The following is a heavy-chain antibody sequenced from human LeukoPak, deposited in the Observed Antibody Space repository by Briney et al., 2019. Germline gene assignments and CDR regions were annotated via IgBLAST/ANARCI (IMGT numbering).Heavy chain of an antibody. CDR2: IYHSGRT. CDR3: ERAQAVAGRLFDY. D-gene: IGHD6-19*01. Sequence: SGTLSLTCAVSGGSISSSNWWSWGRQPPGKGLELIGEIYHSGRTNYKQSLKSRVTISVDKSKNQSCLKLSSVTAADTAVYYCERAQAVAGRLFDYWGQGTLVTVSS. V-gene: IGHV4-4*02. J-gene: IGHJ4*02. CDR1: GGSISSSNW.